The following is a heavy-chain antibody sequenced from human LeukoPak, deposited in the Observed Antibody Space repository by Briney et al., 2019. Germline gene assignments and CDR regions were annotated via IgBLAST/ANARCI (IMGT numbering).Heavy chain of an antibody. CDR3: AKGGAYSSGWPFDY. D-gene: IGHD6-19*01. CDR2: ISGSGGST. V-gene: IGHV3-23*01. Sequence: PGGSLRLSCAASGFTSSSYAMSWVRQAPGKGLEWVSAISGSGGSTYYADSVKGRFTISRDNSKNTLYLQMNSLRAEDTAEYYCAKGGAYSSGWPFDYWGQGTLVTVSS. CDR1: GFTSSSYA. J-gene: IGHJ4*02.